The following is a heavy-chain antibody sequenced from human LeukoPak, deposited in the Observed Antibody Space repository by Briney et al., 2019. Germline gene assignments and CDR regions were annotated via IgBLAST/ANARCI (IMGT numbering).Heavy chain of an antibody. CDR3: ASQRITDFGVVIPRGFDS. D-gene: IGHD3-3*01. J-gene: IGHJ4*02. V-gene: IGHV4-39*07. Sequence: SETLSLTCTVSGGSINTNSYYWVWIRQPPGKGLEWIGTTYYTGSSFYNPSLKSRVTISVDTSKNQFSLKLSSVTAADTAMYYCASQRITDFGVVIPRGFDSWGQGTLVPVSS. CDR2: TYYTGSS. CDR1: GGSINTNSYY.